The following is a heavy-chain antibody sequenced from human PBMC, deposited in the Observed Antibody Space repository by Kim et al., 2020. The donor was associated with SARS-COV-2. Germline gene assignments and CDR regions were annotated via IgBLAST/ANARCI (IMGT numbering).Heavy chain of an antibody. Sequence: NPSLKSRVTISVDTSKSQFSLKLRSVTAADTAVYYCAGLDGDYIVDAFDIWGQGTMVTVSS. CDR3: AGLDGDYIVDAFDI. D-gene: IGHD4-17*01. J-gene: IGHJ3*02. V-gene: IGHV4-34*01.